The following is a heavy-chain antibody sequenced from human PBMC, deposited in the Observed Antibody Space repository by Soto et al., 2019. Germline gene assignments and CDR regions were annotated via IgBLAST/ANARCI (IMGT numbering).Heavy chain of an antibody. J-gene: IGHJ6*02. V-gene: IGHV1-69*12. CDR3: ARDIVVVTASYYYGMDV. D-gene: IGHD2-21*02. CDR1: GGTFSSYA. Sequence: QVQLVQSGAEVKKPGSSVKVSCKASGGTFSSYAISWVRQAPGQGLEWMGGIIPIFGTANYAQKFQGRVTITADDSTSTAYMELSSLRSEDTAVYYCARDIVVVTASYYYGMDVWGQGTTVTVSS. CDR2: IIPIFGTA.